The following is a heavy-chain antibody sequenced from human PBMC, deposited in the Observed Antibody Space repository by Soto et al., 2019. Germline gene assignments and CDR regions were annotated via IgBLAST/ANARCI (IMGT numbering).Heavy chain of an antibody. V-gene: IGHV3-15*07. CDR1: GFTFSNAW. CDR2: IKSKTDGGTT. D-gene: IGHD3-22*01. Sequence: GSLRLSCAASGFTFSNAWMNWVRQAPGKGLEWVGRIKSKTDGGTTDYAAPVKGRFTISRDDSKNTLYLQMNSLKTEDTAVYYCTTHGTAYYYDSSGYYYYYGMDVWGQGTTVTVSS. J-gene: IGHJ6*02. CDR3: TTHGTAYYYDSSGYYYYYGMDV.